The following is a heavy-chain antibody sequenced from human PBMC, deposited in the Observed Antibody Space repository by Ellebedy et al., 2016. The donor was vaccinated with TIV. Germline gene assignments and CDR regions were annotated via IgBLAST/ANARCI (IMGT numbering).Heavy chain of an antibody. V-gene: IGHV4-59*12. J-gene: IGHJ3*01. CDR3: ARDTAMPPRAFDL. CDR1: GYSISNYS. CDR2: ISYSPSA. D-gene: IGHD5-18*01. Sequence: MPSETLSLTCSVSGYSISNYSWSWIRQPPGTGLEWIAYISYSPSADYNPSLKSRVTISMNTSKNQFSLKLTSVTAADTAVYFCARDTAMPPRAFDLWGQGTMVTVSS.